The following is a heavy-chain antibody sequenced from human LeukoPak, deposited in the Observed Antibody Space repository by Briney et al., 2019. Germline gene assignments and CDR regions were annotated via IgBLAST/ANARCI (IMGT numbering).Heavy chain of an antibody. J-gene: IGHJ3*02. CDR2: MNPNSGGT. V-gene: IGHV1-2*02. D-gene: IGHD1-1*01. CDR1: GYTFTGYY. Sequence: EASVKVSCKASGYTFTGYYMHWVRQAPGEGLEWMGWMNPNSGGTNYAQKFEGRVTMTRDTSISTAYMELSRLKSDDTAVYYCARKVEFLDALDTWGQGTMVTVSS. CDR3: ARKVEFLDALDT.